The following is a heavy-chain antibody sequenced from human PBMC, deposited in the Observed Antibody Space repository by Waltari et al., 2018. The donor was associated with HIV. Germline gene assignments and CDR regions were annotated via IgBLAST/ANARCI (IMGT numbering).Heavy chain of an antibody. D-gene: IGHD6-19*01. V-gene: IGHV3-7*04. J-gene: IGHJ3*01. Sequence: VKLVESGVGLVRPGGSLTLSCTASNFIFCNYWMTWVRQAPGKGLEWGADISSDGNEDFYSDSLKGRFVISRDNVKNSLFLQLSHLRVDDTAVYYCARGAVYSSGPYDAFDVWGQGTLVTVSS. CDR3: ARGAVYSSGPYDAFDV. CDR1: NFIFCNYW. CDR2: ISSDGNED.